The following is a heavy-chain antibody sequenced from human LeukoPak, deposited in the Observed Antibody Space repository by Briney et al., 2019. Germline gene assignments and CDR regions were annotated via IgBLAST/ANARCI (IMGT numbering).Heavy chain of an antibody. Sequence: GGSLRLSCAASGFTFSSYAMSWVRQAPGKGLEWVSAISGSGGSTYYADSVKGRFTISRDNSKNTLYLQMNSLRAEDTAVYYCANFGTGGDYFDYWGQGTLVTVSS. J-gene: IGHJ4*02. D-gene: IGHD2-8*02. CDR2: ISGSGGST. CDR1: GFTFSSYA. V-gene: IGHV3-23*01. CDR3: ANFGTGGDYFDY.